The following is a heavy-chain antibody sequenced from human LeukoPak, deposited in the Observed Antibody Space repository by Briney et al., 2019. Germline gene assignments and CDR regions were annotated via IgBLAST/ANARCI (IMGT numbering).Heavy chain of an antibody. Sequence: PGGSLRLSCAASGFTFSSYAMSWVRQAPGKGLEWVSAISGSGGSTYYADSVKGRFTISRDNSKNTLYLQMNSLRAEDTAVYYCAKCGKPVEYYCYGMDVWGQGTTVTVSS. V-gene: IGHV3-23*01. J-gene: IGHJ6*02. CDR1: GFTFSSYA. D-gene: IGHD1-14*01. CDR3: AKCGKPVEYYCYGMDV. CDR2: ISGSGGST.